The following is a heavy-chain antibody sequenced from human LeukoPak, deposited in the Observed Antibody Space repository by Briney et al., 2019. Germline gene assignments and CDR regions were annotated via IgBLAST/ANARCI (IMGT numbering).Heavy chain of an antibody. V-gene: IGHV4-39*01. J-gene: IGHJ5*02. Sequence: SGTLSLTCTVSGDSISTSNNYWGWVRQPPGERLEWLGSIYYSGRTYYNPSLKSRVSVSIDASKNHLSLKLTSVTAADTAIYYCARQAVIIPTGMEGPWFDPWGQGTLVAVSS. CDR2: IYYSGRT. CDR3: ARQAVIIPTGMEGPWFDP. CDR1: GDSISTSNNY. D-gene: IGHD2/OR15-2a*01.